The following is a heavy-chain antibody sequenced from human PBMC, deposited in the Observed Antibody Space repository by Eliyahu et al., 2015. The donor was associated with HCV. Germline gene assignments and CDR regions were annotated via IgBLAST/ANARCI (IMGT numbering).Heavy chain of an antibody. J-gene: IGHJ6*02. Sequence: EVQLVESGGDLVQPGGSLRLSCAASGFTFSNYWMXWVRQVPGKGLVWVARVKPDGRIKXYVDSVEGRFIISRDNAKNTVYLQMNNLRGDDSATYHCVRGYCSDHTCSTVGDHGLDVWGLGSTVTVSS. CDR3: VRGYCSDHTCSTVGDHGLDV. D-gene: IGHD2-15*01. CDR1: GFTFSNYW. V-gene: IGHV3-74*01. CDR2: VKPDGRIK.